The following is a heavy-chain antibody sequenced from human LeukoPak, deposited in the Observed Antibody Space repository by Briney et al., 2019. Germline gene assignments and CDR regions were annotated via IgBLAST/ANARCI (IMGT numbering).Heavy chain of an antibody. D-gene: IGHD3-10*01. CDR1: GFGFTNNY. J-gene: IGHJ1*01. CDR3: TRPHSRGREILN. Sequence: GGSLRLSCAASGFGFTNNYMSWVRQAPGKGLECVSLIYSVASTYYADSVKGRFTISRADSKTTVFLQMNSLGPEDTAIYFCTRPHSRGREILNWGQGALVTVSS. V-gene: IGHV3-53*01. CDR2: IYSVAST.